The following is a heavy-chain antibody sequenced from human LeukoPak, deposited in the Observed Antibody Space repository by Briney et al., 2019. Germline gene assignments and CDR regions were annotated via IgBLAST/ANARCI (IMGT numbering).Heavy chain of an antibody. Sequence: SETLSLTCTVSGGSISSSSYYWGWIRQPPGKGLEWIGSIYYSGSTYYNPSLKSRVTISVDTSKNQYSLKLSSVTAADTAVYYCARRSTAPIAGTGVNWFDPWGQGTLVTVSS. CDR2: IYYSGST. D-gene: IGHD6-13*01. CDR3: ARRSTAPIAGTGVNWFDP. J-gene: IGHJ5*02. V-gene: IGHV4-39*01. CDR1: GGSISSSSYY.